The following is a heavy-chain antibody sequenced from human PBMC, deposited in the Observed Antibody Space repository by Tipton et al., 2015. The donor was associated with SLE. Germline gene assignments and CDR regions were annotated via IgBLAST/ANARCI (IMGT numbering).Heavy chain of an antibody. V-gene: IGHV4-31*03. CDR2: IYHNGNT. CDR1: NASINSVGYY. CDR3: ASPGGGSGSFDAFDI. D-gene: IGHD3-10*01. J-gene: IGHJ3*02. Sequence: TLSLTCTVSNASINSVGYYWTWIRQHPGKALEWIGYIYHNGNTYYNPSLKSRATISADTSSNEFSLRLTSVTAADTAIYYCASPGGGSGSFDAFDIWGQGTMVTVSS.